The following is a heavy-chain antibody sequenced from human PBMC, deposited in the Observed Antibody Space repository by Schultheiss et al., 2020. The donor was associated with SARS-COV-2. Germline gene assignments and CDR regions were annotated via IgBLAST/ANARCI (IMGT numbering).Heavy chain of an antibody. Sequence: GESLKISCAASGFSFSSYGLHWVRQAPGKGLEWVSVIYSGGSTYYADSVKGRFTISRDNSKNTLYLEMNSLRAEDTAVYYCAKVKGGPYYYGMDVWGQGTTVTVSS. CDR2: IYSGGST. J-gene: IGHJ6*02. CDR1: GFSFSSYG. D-gene: IGHD1-26*01. V-gene: IGHV3-NL1*01. CDR3: AKVKGGPYYYGMDV.